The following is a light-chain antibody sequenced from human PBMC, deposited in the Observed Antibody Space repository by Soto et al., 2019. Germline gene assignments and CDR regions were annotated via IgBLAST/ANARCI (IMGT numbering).Light chain of an antibody. CDR3: QQGHTWPLT. CDR2: GAS. J-gene: IGKJ2*01. V-gene: IGKV3-15*01. Sequence: EIVMTHYPATLALSPGERAALSCRSSQSINSELSWYQQKPGQPPSLLLYGASTRATGVPVRFTGSESGSEFTLTISGLQAEDFAVYYCQQGHTWPLTFGQGTRLEI. CDR1: QSINSE.